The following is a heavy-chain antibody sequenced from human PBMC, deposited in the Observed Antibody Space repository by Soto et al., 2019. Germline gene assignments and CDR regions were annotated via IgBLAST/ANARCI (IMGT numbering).Heavy chain of an antibody. Sequence: ASVKVSCKASGYTFTGYYMHWVRQAPGQGLEWMGWINPNSGGTNYAQKFQGWVTMTRDTSISTAYMELSRLRSDDTAVYYCARDRTPAVNGHMDVWGQGTTVTVSS. D-gene: IGHD4-17*01. CDR2: INPNSGGT. V-gene: IGHV1-2*04. J-gene: IGHJ6*02. CDR1: GYTFTGYY. CDR3: ARDRTPAVNGHMDV.